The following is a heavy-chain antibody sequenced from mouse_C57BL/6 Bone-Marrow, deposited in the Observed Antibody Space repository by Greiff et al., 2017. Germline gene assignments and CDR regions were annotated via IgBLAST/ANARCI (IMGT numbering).Heavy chain of an antibody. CDR1: GYTFTSYW. J-gene: IGHJ2*01. V-gene: IGHV1-72*01. CDR3: ARGYYGSFPYFDY. Sequence: QVHVKQPGAELVKPGASVKLSCKASGYTFTSYWMHWVKQRPGRGLEWIGRIDPNSGGTKYNEKFKSKATLTVDKPSSTAYMQLSSLTSEDSAVYYCARGYYGSFPYFDYWGQGTTLTVSS. CDR2: IDPNSGGT. D-gene: IGHD1-1*01.